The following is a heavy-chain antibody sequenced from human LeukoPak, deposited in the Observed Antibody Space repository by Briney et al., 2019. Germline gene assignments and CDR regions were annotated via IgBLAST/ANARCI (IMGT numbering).Heavy chain of an antibody. Sequence: SETLSLTCTVSGGSISSSSYYWGWIRQPPGKGLEWIGSIYYSGSTYYNPSLKSRVTISVDTSKSQFSLKLSSVTAADTAVYYCASLPVAGKEILRYFDYWGQGTLVTVSS. CDR1: GGSISSSSYY. CDR3: ASLPVAGKEILRYFDY. CDR2: IYYSGST. D-gene: IGHD6-19*01. J-gene: IGHJ4*02. V-gene: IGHV4-39*01.